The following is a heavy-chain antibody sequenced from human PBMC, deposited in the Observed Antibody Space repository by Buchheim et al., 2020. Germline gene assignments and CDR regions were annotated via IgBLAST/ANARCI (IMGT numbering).Heavy chain of an antibody. V-gene: IGHV4-39*07. Sequence: QLQLQESGPGLVKPSETLSLTCTVSGDTISISSYDWGWIRQPPGEGLEWIGSIDYSGSTYFNPSLKSRVTISVDMSKNQFSLKLTSVTAADTAVYYCARCSRSGWRFIDYWGQGTL. CDR2: IDYSGST. J-gene: IGHJ4*02. CDR3: ARCSRSGWRFIDY. CDR1: GDTISISSYD. D-gene: IGHD6-19*01.